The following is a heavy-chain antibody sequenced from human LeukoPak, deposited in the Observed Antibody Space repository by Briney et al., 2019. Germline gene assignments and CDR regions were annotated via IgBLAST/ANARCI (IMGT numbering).Heavy chain of an antibody. J-gene: IGHJ5*02. Sequence: GGSLRLSCAASGFTFSDYYMSWIRQAPGKGLEWVSYISSSSSYTNYADSVKGRFTISRDNAKNSLYLQMNSLRAEDTAVYYCARDSYCSSTSCDWLAPWGQGTLVTVSS. CDR3: ARDSYCSSTSCDWLAP. CDR2: ISSSSSYT. CDR1: GFTFSDYY. D-gene: IGHD2-2*01. V-gene: IGHV3-11*06.